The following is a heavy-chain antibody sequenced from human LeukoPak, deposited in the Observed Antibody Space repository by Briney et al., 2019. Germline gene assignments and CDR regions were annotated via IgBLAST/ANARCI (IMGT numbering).Heavy chain of an antibody. CDR2: INPHSGDT. CDR1: EYTFIGYY. V-gene: IGHV1-2*02. D-gene: IGHD6-19*01. CDR3: ARAVTGTGGLDY. J-gene: IGHJ4*02. Sequence: TVKVSCKASEYTFIGYYMYWVRQAPGQGLEWMGWINPHSGDTRYAQKFQGRVTMTRDTSINTAYMELSSLRSDDTAVYYCARAVTGTGGLDYWGQGTLVTVSS.